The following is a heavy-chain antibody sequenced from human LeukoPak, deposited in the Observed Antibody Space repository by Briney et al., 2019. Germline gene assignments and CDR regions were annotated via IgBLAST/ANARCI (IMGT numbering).Heavy chain of an antibody. CDR2: MNPNSGNT. Sequence: ASVKVSCKASGYTFTSYYMHWVRQAPGQGLEWMGWMNPNSGNTGYAQKFQGRVTMTRNTSISTAYMELSSLRSEDTAVYYCARGLGSGYVHNWFDPWGQGTLVTVSS. J-gene: IGHJ5*02. CDR3: ARGLGSGYVHNWFDP. V-gene: IGHV1-8*02. D-gene: IGHD5-12*01. CDR1: GYTFTSYY.